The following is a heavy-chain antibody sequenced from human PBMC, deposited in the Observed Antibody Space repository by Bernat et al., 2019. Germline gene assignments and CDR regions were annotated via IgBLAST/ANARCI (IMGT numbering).Heavy chain of an antibody. CDR2: INQDGGVQ. CDR3: ARSPGTGTVDY. CDR1: GFTFNTYW. V-gene: IGHV3-7*04. J-gene: IGHJ4*02. Sequence: EVQLEESGGGLVQPGGSLRLSCAASGFTFNTYWMSWVRQAPAKGLEWVANINQDGGVQYYVDSVKGRFTISRDNAKNSVYLQMSSLRAEDTAMYYCARSPGTGTVDYWGQGTLVTVSS. D-gene: IGHD1-1*01.